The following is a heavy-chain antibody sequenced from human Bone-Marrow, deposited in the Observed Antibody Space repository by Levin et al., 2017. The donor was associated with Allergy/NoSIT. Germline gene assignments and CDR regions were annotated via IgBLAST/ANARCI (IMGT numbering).Heavy chain of an antibody. D-gene: IGHD3-16*01. CDR1: GFTFSSYS. Sequence: PSETLSLTCAASGFTFSSYSMNWVRQAPGKGLEWLSYISSSGTTIYYADSVKGRFTISRDNAKNSLYLQMNSLRAEDTAVYYCARKGEFDYWGQGTLVTVSS. J-gene: IGHJ4*02. V-gene: IGHV3-48*04. CDR2: ISSSGTTI. CDR3: ARKGEFDY.